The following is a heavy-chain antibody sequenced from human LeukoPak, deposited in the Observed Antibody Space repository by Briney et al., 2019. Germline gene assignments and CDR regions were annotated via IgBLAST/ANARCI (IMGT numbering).Heavy chain of an antibody. Sequence: PSETLSLTCAVYGGSFSGYYWSWIRQPPGKGLEWIGEINHSGSTNYNPSLKSRVTISVDTSKNQFSLKLSSVTAADTAVYYCARRGNTVTRHLYYYYGMDVWGQGTTVTVSS. J-gene: IGHJ6*02. D-gene: IGHD4-17*01. CDR2: INHSGST. CDR3: ARRGNTVTRHLYYYYGMDV. CDR1: GGSFSGYY. V-gene: IGHV4-34*01.